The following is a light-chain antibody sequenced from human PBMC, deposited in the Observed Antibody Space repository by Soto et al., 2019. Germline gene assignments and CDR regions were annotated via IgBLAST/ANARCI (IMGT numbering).Light chain of an antibody. CDR1: SSNIGANYG. V-gene: IGLV1-40*01. J-gene: IGLJ2*01. CDR2: DNN. CDR3: QSYDSVLASVV. Sequence: QPVLTQPSSVSGAPGQRVTFSCTGSSSNIGANYGVHWYQQLPGTAPKLLIADNNNRPSGVPDRFSGSKSGTSASLAITGLQADDEAEYYCQSYDSVLASVVFGGGTKLTVL.